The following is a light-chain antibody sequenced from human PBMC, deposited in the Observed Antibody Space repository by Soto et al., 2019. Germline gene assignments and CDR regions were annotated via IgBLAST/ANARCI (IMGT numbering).Light chain of an antibody. CDR1: QSVSSY. V-gene: IGKV3-11*01. Sequence: EIALTQSPATLSLSPGERATLSCRASQSVSSYLAWYQQKPGQAPRLLIYDAFNRATGIPARFSGSGSGTDFTLTISSLEPEDFAVYYCQQRSNWPITFGQGTRLEIK. CDR3: QQRSNWPIT. CDR2: DAF. J-gene: IGKJ5*01.